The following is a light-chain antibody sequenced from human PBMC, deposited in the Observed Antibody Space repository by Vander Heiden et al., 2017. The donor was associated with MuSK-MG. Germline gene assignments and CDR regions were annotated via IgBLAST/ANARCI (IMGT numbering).Light chain of an antibody. CDR2: STS. CDR1: QSVRSSY. J-gene: IGKJ2*01. V-gene: IGKV3-20*01. Sequence: EIVLTQSPGTLSLYTGGRATLSCRASQSVRSSYLAWYQQKPGQAPRLLIYSTSNRPTGIPDRFSGSGSGTDFTLTISRLEPEDFAVYYCQQVDSSLYPFGQGTKMQIK. CDR3: QQVDSSLYP.